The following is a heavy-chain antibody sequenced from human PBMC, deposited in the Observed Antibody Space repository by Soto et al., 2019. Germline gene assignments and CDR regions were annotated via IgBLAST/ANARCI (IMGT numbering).Heavy chain of an antibody. Sequence: PSETLSLTCTVSGGSISSGDYYWSWIRQPPGKGLEWIGYIYYSGSTYYNPSLKSRVTISVDTSKNQFSLKLSSVTAADTAVYYCARVDILPGGTGGLYGMDVWGQGTTVTVS. CDR3: ARVDILPGGTGGLYGMDV. CDR1: GGSISSGDYY. CDR2: IYYSGST. J-gene: IGHJ6*02. V-gene: IGHV4-30-4*01. D-gene: IGHD3-9*01.